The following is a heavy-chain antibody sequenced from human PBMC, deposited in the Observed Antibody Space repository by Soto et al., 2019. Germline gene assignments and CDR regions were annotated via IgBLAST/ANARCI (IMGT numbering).Heavy chain of an antibody. D-gene: IGHD5-12*01. J-gene: IGHJ6*02. CDR1: GGSMNYYY. CDR3: ARDRAIISAPTKEYVFEI. Sequence: PSETLSLTCTVSGGSMNYYYWSWIRQHPGKGLEWIGYIYHSGTAEYNPSLKSRVTLSVDTSKSQFSLRMSSVTTADTAVYYCARDRAIISAPTKEYVFEIWGQGITVTVSS. V-gene: IGHV4-59*01. CDR2: IYHSGTA.